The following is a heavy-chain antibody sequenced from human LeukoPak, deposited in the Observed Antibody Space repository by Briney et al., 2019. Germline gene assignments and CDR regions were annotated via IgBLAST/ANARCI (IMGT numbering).Heavy chain of an antibody. CDR1: GFTFSSYA. CDR2: ISSNGGST. D-gene: IGHD3-10*01. CDR3: ARATGDAPRGGDY. V-gene: IGHV3-64*01. Sequence: GGSLRLSCAASGFTFSSYAMHWVRQAPGKGLEYVSAISSNGGSTYYANSVKGRFTISRDNSKNTLYLRMGSLRAEDMAVYYCARATGDAPRGGDYWGQGTLVTVSS. J-gene: IGHJ4*02.